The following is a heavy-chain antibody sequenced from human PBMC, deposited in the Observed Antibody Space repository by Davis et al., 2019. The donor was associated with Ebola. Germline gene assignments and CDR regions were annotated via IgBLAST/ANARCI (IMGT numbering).Heavy chain of an antibody. J-gene: IGHJ3*02. V-gene: IGHV4-59*01. CDR2: IYYSGRT. CDR1: GGSISSSY. Sequence: SETLSLTCTVTGGSISSSYWSWIRQSPGKGLAWIGYIYYSGRTNYNPSLKSRVTISLDTSKNQFSLKLTSVTAADTAVYYCARDSDAFDIWGQGTMVTVSS. CDR3: ARDSDAFDI.